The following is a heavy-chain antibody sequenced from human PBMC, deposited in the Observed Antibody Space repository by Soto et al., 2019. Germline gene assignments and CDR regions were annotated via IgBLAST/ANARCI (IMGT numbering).Heavy chain of an antibody. CDR1: GFPFSSYP. CDR3: AKGPPFYGSGSYFLLGPLHVFDI. V-gene: IGHV3-23*01. D-gene: IGHD3-10*01. CDR2: ISGSGGST. Sequence: GGPLRLSCAASGFPFSSYPMRWVRQAPGKGLDWPSPISGSGGSTYYAYSVKGRFTISRDNTKNTLYLQMNSLRAEDTAVYYCAKGPPFYGSGSYFLLGPLHVFDIWGQGTMVTVLQ. J-gene: IGHJ3*02.